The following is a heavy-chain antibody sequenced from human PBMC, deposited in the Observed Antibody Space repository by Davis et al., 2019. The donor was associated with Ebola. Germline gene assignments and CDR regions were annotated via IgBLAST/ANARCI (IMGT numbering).Heavy chain of an antibody. D-gene: IGHD2-15*01. V-gene: IGHV1-69*13. CDR3: ARGFFGDWYFEL. J-gene: IGHJ2*01. Sequence: SVKVSCNASGATFSSYAISWVRQAPGQGLEWMGGIIPVFGTANYAQKFQGRVTITADESTSTAYMELSSLRSEDTAVYYCARGFFGDWYFELWGRGTLVTVSS. CDR1: GATFSSYA. CDR2: IIPVFGTA.